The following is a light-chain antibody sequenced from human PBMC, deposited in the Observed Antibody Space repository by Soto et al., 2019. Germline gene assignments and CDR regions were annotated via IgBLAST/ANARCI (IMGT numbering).Light chain of an antibody. Sequence: EIVLTQSPATLSLSPGERATLSCRASQSVSINLAWYQQKPGQAPRLLIYGASTRATGIPARFSGSGSGTEFTLTISSLQSEDFAVYYCQQYNNWPLTFGQGTRLEIK. V-gene: IGKV3-15*01. CDR2: GAS. CDR3: QQYNNWPLT. CDR1: QSVSIN. J-gene: IGKJ5*01.